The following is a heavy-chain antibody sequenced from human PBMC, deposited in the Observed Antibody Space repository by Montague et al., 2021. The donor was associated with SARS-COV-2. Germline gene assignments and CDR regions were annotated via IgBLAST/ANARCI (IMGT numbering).Heavy chain of an antibody. CDR3: ARGTAPGTNFAY. CDR2: IDYSGST. J-gene: IGHJ4*02. D-gene: IGHD6-13*01. CDR1: GGSISSNY. V-gene: IGHV4-59*01. Sequence: SETLSLTCTVSGGSISSNYWSWIRQPPGKGLEWIGCIDYSGSTSYNPSLKSRVNISVDTSKNQFSLKLSSVTAADTAVYYCARGTAPGTNFAYWGQCTLVTLS.